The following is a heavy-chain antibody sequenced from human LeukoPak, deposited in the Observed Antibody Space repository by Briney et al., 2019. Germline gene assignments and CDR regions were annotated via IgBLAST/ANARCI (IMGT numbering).Heavy chain of an antibody. Sequence: SQTLSLTCGISGDSVSSNSAPWNWIRQSPSRGLEWLGRTYYRSKWYIDYGSSVKSRITNSPDTSKNQFTLQLKYVTPEDTAVYYCARAPHDWGSDYWGRGTPVTVSS. CDR3: ARAPHDWGSDY. D-gene: IGHD2-21*01. CDR1: GDSVSSNSAP. J-gene: IGHJ4*02. CDR2: TYYRSKWYI. V-gene: IGHV6-1*01.